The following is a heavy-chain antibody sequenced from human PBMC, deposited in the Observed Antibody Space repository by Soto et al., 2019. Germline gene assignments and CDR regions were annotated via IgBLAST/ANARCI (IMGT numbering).Heavy chain of an antibody. V-gene: IGHV4-28*01. CDR2: IYYSGTT. CDR3: ARREIQGPIDY. J-gene: IGHJ4*02. Sequence: QVQLQESGPGLVKPSDTLSLTCAVSGYSISSSNWWGWIRQPPGKGLEWIGYIYYSGTTYYNPSLTRRVTMSVDTYKNQFSLKLTSVTAVDTAVYYCARREIQGPIDYWGQGTLVTVSS. D-gene: IGHD1-26*01. CDR1: GYSISSSNW.